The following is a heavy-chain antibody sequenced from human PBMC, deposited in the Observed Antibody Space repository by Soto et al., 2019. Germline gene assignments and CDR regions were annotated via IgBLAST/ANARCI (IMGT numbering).Heavy chain of an antibody. Sequence: GGSLRLSCAASGFTFSNYEMHWVRQAPGKGLEYVSGISNNGAHTDYAKSVKGRFTISRDNSENTLYLQMGSLRAEDTAVYYCAHVPAAMAYYYYGMDVWGQGTTVTVSS. CDR2: ISNNGAHT. D-gene: IGHD2-2*01. V-gene: IGHV3-64*01. CDR3: AHVPAAMAYYYYGMDV. CDR1: GFTFSNYE. J-gene: IGHJ6*02.